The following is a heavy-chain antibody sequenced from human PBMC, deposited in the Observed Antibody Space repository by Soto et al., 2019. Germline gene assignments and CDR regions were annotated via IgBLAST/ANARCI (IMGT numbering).Heavy chain of an antibody. CDR2: INNSGST. J-gene: IGHJ4*02. Sequence: SETLSLTCAVYGGSFSGYYWSWIRQPPGKGLEWIGEINNSGSTNYNPSLKSRVTISVDTSKNQFSLKLSSVTAADTAVYFCARIGNPYYFDYWGQGTLVTVS. V-gene: IGHV4-34*01. CDR3: ARIGNPYYFDY. D-gene: IGHD1-1*01. CDR1: GGSFSGYY.